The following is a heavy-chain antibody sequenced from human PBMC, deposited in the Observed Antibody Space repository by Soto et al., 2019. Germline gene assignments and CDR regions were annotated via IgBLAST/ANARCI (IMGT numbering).Heavy chain of an antibody. D-gene: IGHD6-13*01. Sequence: QVQLVESGGGVVQPGRSLRLSCAASGFTFSSYGMHGVRQAPGKGLEWVAVISYDGSNKYYADSVKGRFTISRDNSKNTLYLQMNSLRAEDTAVYYCASEMQQLVLGAFDIWGQGTMVTVSS. V-gene: IGHV3-30*03. J-gene: IGHJ3*02. CDR2: ISYDGSNK. CDR3: ASEMQQLVLGAFDI. CDR1: GFTFSSYG.